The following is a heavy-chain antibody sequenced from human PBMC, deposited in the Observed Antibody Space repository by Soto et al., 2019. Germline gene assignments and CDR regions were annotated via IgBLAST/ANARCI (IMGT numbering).Heavy chain of an antibody. CDR2: IIPIFGTA. Sequence: ASVKVSCKASGGTFSSYAISWVRQAPGQGLEWMGGIIPIFGTANYAQKFQGRVTITADESTSTAYMELSSLRSEDTAVYYCASATQFLGDAFDIWGQGTMVTVSS. J-gene: IGHJ3*02. CDR3: ASATQFLGDAFDI. V-gene: IGHV1-69*13. D-gene: IGHD3-16*01. CDR1: GGTFSSYA.